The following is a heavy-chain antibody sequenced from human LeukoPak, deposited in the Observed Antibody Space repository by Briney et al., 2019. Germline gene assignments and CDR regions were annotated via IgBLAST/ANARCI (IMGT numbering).Heavy chain of an antibody. CDR3: ATDNYGYYYGMDV. Sequence: ASVKVSCKVSGYTLTELSMHWVRQAPGKGLEWMGGFDPGDGETIYAQKFQGRVTMTEDTSTDTACMELSSLRSEDTAVYYCATDNYGYYYGMDVWGQGTTVTVSS. V-gene: IGHV1-24*01. CDR1: GYTLTELS. J-gene: IGHJ6*02. CDR2: FDPGDGET. D-gene: IGHD4-11*01.